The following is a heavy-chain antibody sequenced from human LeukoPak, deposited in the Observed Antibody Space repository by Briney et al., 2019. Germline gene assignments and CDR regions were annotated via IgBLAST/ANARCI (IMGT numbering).Heavy chain of an antibody. D-gene: IGHD3-16*01. J-gene: IGHJ4*02. CDR3: ARERGKLGIRRFDY. Sequence: ASVKVSCKASGYTFTSYGISWVRQAPGQGLEWMRWISAYNGNTNYAQKLQGRVTMTTDTSTSTAYMELRSLRSEDTAVYYCARERGKLGIRRFDYWRQGTLVTVSS. CDR2: ISAYNGNT. V-gene: IGHV1-18*01. CDR1: GYTFTSYG.